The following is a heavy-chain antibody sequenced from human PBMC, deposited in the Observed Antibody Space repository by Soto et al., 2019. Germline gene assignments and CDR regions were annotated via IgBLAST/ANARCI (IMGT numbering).Heavy chain of an antibody. D-gene: IGHD3-22*01. CDR2: ISYDGSNK. CDR3: ARDVSFYDSSGPFDY. J-gene: IGHJ4*02. V-gene: IGHV3-30-3*01. CDR1: GFTFSSYA. Sequence: GGSLRLSCAASGFTFSSYAMHWVRQAPGKGLEWVAVISYDGSNKYYADSVKGRFTISRDNSKNTLYLQMNSLRAEDTAVYYCARDVSFYDSSGPFDYWGQGTLVTVS.